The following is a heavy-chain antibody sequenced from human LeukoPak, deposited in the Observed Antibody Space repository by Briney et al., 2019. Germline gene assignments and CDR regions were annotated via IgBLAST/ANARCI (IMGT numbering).Heavy chain of an antibody. Sequence: GGSLRLSCAASGFTFSSYSMNWVRQAPGKGLEWVSYISSSSSTIYYADSVKGRFTISRDSAKNSLYLQMNSLRAEDTAVYYCARGWYYDSSGDAFDIWGQGTMVTVSS. CDR1: GFTFSSYS. V-gene: IGHV3-48*01. D-gene: IGHD3-22*01. CDR2: ISSSSSTI. CDR3: ARGWYYDSSGDAFDI. J-gene: IGHJ3*02.